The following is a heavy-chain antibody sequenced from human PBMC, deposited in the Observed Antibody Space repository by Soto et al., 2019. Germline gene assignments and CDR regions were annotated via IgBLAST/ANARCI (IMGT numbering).Heavy chain of an antibody. CDR1: GFTFSSYA. V-gene: IGHV3-30-3*01. D-gene: IGHD2-21*02. J-gene: IGHJ4*02. CDR3: AREVDLLCGGDCYPFDY. Sequence: QVQLVESGGGVVQPGRSLRLSCAASGFTFSSYAMHWVRQAPGKGLEWVAVISYDGSNKYYADSVKGRFTISRDNSKNTLYLQMNSLRAEDTAVYYCAREVDLLCGGDCYPFDYWGQGTLVTVSS. CDR2: ISYDGSNK.